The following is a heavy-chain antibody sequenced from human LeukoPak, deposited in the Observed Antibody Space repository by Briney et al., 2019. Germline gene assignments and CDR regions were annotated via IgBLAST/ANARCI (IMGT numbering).Heavy chain of an antibody. Sequence: SETLSLTCTVSGGSISSYYWSWIRQPPGKGPEWIGYINTSGSTNYNPSLKSRVTISVDTSKNQFSLKLSSVTAADTAVYYCARHYYGSGSYYWWGFDPWGQGTLVTVSS. V-gene: IGHV4-4*09. D-gene: IGHD3-10*01. J-gene: IGHJ5*02. CDR1: GGSISSYY. CDR3: ARHYYGSGSYYWWGFDP. CDR2: INTSGST.